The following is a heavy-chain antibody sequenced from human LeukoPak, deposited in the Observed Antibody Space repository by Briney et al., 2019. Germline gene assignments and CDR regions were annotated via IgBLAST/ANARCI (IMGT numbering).Heavy chain of an antibody. CDR1: GGSFSGYY. V-gene: IGHV4-34*01. CDR2: INHSGST. CDR3: VRGLDYDILTGPSPDAFDI. D-gene: IGHD3-9*01. J-gene: IGHJ3*02. Sequence: SETLSLTCAVYGGSFSGYYWSWIRQPPGKGLEWIGEINHSGSTNYNPSLKSRVTISVDTSKNQFSLKLSSVTAADTAVYYCVRGLDYDILTGPSPDAFDIWGQGTMVTVSS.